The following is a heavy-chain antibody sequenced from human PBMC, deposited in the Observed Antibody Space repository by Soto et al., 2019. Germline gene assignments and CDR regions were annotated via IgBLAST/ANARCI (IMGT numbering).Heavy chain of an antibody. CDR3: ARGRRYITTSAVAWFDP. D-gene: IGHD3-22*01. CDR2: MNPNNGET. Sequence: QVQLVQSGAEVKKPGASVKVSCKASGYTFINYDVNWVRQATGQGLEWMGWMNPNNGETGYAQKFQGRVTMTRNTSRSTAYMELSSLTSEDTAVYFGARGRRYITTSAVAWFDPWGQGSLVTVSS. CDR1: GYTFINYD. V-gene: IGHV1-8*01. J-gene: IGHJ5*02.